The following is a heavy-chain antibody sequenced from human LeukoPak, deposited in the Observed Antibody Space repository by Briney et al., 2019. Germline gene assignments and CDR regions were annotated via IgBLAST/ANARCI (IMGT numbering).Heavy chain of an antibody. Sequence: SETLSLTCTVSGGSISSSSYYWGWIRQPPGTGLEWIGSIYYSGSTYYNPSLKSRVTISVETSKNHFSLKLSSVTAADTAVYYCATQMDTAMVFTPYFDYWGQGTLVTVSS. J-gene: IGHJ4*02. V-gene: IGHV4-39*01. D-gene: IGHD5-18*01. CDR1: GGSISSSSYY. CDR2: IYYSGST. CDR3: ATQMDTAMVFTPYFDY.